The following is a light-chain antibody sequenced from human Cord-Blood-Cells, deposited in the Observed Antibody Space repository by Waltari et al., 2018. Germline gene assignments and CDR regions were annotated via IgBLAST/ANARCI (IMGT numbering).Light chain of an antibody. Sequence: EIVVTQSPGTLSLSPGERATLSCRASQSVSSSYLDWYQQKPGQAPRLLIYGASSRATAIPDRFSGSGSGTDFTLTISRLDPEDFAVYYCQQYGSSFGPGTKVDIK. J-gene: IGKJ3*01. CDR3: QQYGSS. CDR1: QSVSSSY. CDR2: GAS. V-gene: IGKV3-20*01.